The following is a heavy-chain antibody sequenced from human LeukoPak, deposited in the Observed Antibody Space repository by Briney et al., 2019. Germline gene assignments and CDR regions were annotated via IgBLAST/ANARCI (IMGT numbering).Heavy chain of an antibody. CDR1: GFSFSGNA. V-gene: IGHV3-64D*09. CDR3: VKAGSEGGDY. Sequence: PGGSLRLSCSASGFSFSGNAMHWVRQAPGKGLEYVSAISSNGAGTYYADSVKGRFTISRDNSKNTLYLQMCNLRLEDTALYYCVKAGSEGGDYWGQGTLVTVSS. CDR2: ISSNGAGT. J-gene: IGHJ4*02.